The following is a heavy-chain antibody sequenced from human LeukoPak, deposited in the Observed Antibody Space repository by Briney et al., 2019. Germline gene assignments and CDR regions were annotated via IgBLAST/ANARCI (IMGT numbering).Heavy chain of an antibody. CDR1: GFSFSDFY. CDR2: ISNSGSTF. D-gene: IGHD3-10*01. Sequence: TGGPLRLSCAASGFSFSDFYMFWIRQAPGKGLEWISYISNSGSTFYYADSVKGRFTISRDNDKNLLYLQMNSLRADDTAVYYCARDALGSYDYWGQGTLVTVSS. V-gene: IGHV3-11*01. CDR3: ARDALGSYDY. J-gene: IGHJ4*02.